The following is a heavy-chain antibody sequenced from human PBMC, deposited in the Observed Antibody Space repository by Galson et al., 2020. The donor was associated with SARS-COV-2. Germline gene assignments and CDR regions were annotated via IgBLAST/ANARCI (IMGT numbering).Heavy chain of an antibody. CDR1: GFTLSSNY. J-gene: IGHJ3*02. D-gene: IGHD3-16*01. CDR2: IYSGGST. V-gene: IGHV3-53*04. Sequence: TGGSLRLSCAASGFTLSSNYMSWVRQAPGKGLEWVSVIYSGGSTYYADSVKGRFTISRHNSKNTLYLQMNSLRAEDTAVYYCARDLMWGLDIWGQGTMVTVSS. CDR3: ARDLMWGLDI.